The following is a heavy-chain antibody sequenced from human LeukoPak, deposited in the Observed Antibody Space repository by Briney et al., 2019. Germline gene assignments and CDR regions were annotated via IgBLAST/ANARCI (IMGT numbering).Heavy chain of an antibody. CDR1: GGSISSYY. Sequence: SETLSLTCTVSGGSISSYYWNWIRQPAGKGLEWIGHIYTSGSTNYNSSLKSRVTMSVDTSKNQFSVKLNSVIAADTAMYYCARGVYLGNGYYFDYWGQGTLVTVPS. CDR2: IYTSGST. D-gene: IGHD2-8*01. V-gene: IGHV4-4*07. J-gene: IGHJ4*02. CDR3: ARGVYLGNGYYFDY.